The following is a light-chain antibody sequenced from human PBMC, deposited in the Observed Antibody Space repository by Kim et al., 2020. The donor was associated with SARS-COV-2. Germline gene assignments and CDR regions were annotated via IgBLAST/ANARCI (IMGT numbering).Light chain of an antibody. J-gene: IGKJ5*01. Sequence: EIVLTQSPGTLSLSPGEKATLSCRASRGVTSNYLAWYQQKPGQAPRLLIYIASSRATGIPDRFSGSGYGTEFTLTISRLEPEDFAVYYCHQYGSPPSTFGQGTRLEIK. CDR2: IAS. V-gene: IGKV3-20*01. CDR1: RGVTSNY. CDR3: HQYGSPPST.